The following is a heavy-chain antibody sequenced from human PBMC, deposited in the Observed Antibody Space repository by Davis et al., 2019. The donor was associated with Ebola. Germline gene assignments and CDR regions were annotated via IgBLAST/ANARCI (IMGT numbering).Heavy chain of an antibody. J-gene: IGHJ3*02. CDR2: IYYSESS. V-gene: IGHV4-59*01. Sequence: SETLSLTCTVSGGSISSYYWSWIRQPPGKGLEWIGYIYYSESSNYNPSLKSRVTISVDTSKNQFSLKLSSVTAADTAVYYCARGLVTYYYDSSGYGSYDAFDIWGQGTMVTVSS. CDR3: ARGLVTYYYDSSGYGSYDAFDI. CDR1: GGSISSYY. D-gene: IGHD3-22*01.